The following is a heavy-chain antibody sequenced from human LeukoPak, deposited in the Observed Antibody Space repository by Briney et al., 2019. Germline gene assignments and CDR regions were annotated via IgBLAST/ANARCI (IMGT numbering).Heavy chain of an antibody. J-gene: IGHJ6*02. Sequence: GGSLRVSCAASGFALSSHWMTWVRQVPGRGPEWVANVNRDGSETYYLDSVKGRFTISKDNAKNSLYLQMNSLRAEDTALYHCARNNGMDVWGQGTTVIVSS. CDR2: VNRDGSET. V-gene: IGHV3-7*03. CDR3: ARNNGMDV. CDR1: GFALSSHW.